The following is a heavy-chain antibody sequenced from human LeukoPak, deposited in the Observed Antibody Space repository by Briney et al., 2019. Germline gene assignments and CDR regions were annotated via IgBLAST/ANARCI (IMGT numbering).Heavy chain of an antibody. CDR3: AIDVGTRHTRYYYYYMDV. Sequence: PSETLSLTCTISGGSISSSSYYWGWIRQPPGKGLEWIGEINHSGSTNYNPSLKSRVTISVDTSKNQFSLKLSSVTAADTAVYYCAIDVGTRHTRYYYYYMDVWGKGTTVTISS. J-gene: IGHJ6*03. CDR1: GGSISSSSYY. CDR2: INHSGST. V-gene: IGHV4-39*07. D-gene: IGHD1-14*01.